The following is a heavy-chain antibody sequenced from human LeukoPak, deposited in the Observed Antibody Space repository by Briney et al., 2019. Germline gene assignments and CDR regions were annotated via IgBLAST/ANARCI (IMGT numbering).Heavy chain of an antibody. J-gene: IGHJ4*02. D-gene: IGHD6-19*01. CDR1: GFTFSSFW. Sequence: GGSLRLSCAAAGFTFSSFWMSWVRQAPGKGLEWVANINQDGSNKYYVDSLKGRFTISRDNAKNSLFLQMNRLRAEDTAVYYCVRDIAVAANHDSWGQGTLVTVSS. CDR2: INQDGSNK. V-gene: IGHV3-7*05. CDR3: VRDIAVAANHDS.